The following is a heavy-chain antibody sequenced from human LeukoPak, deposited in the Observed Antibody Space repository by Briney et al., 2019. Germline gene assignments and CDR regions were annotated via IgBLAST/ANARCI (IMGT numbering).Heavy chain of an antibody. CDR2: ISNSGSST. CDR3: AKGRTLDY. J-gene: IGHJ4*02. V-gene: IGHV3-23*01. CDR1: GFTFSTYA. Sequence: GGSLRLSCAASGFTFSTYAMSWVRQAPGKGLEWVSAISNSGSSTYCADSVKGRFTISRDTSKNALYLQRNSLRAEDTAVYYCAKGRTLDYWGQGTLVTVSS.